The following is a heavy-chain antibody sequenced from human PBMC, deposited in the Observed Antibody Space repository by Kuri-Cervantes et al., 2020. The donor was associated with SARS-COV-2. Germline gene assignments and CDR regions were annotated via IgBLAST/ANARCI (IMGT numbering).Heavy chain of an antibody. Sequence: ASVKVSCKASGYTFTGYYMHWVRQAPGQGLEWMGWINPNSGGTNYAQKFQGWVTMTRNTSISTAYMELSRLRSDDTAVYYCARPLRWLQRFDYWGQGTLVTVSS. CDR3: ARPLRWLQRFDY. D-gene: IGHD5-12*01. J-gene: IGHJ4*02. CDR2: INPNSGGT. V-gene: IGHV1-2*04. CDR1: GYTFTGYY.